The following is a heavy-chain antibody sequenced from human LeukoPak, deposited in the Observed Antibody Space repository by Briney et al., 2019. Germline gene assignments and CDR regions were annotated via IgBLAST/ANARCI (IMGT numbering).Heavy chain of an antibody. CDR3: ARTYYDFWSGHRYYFEY. V-gene: IGHV4-59*01. J-gene: IGHJ4*02. CDR1: GGSISSYY. D-gene: IGHD3-3*01. Sequence: SETLSLTCTVSGGSISSYYWGWIRQPPGKGLEWIEYIYYSGSTNYNPSLKSRVTISVDTSKNQFSLKLSSVTAADTAVYYCARTYYDFWSGHRYYFEYWGQGTLVTVSS. CDR2: IYYSGST.